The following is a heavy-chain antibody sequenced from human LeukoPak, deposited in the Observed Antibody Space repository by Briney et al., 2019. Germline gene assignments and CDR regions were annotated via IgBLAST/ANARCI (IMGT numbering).Heavy chain of an antibody. Sequence: GRSLRLSCAASGFTFDDYAMHWVRQAPGKGLEWVSGISWNSGSIGYADSVKGRFTISRDNAKNSLYLQMNSLRAEDTALYYCAIVSGSGSYYKSSADYWGQGTLVTVSS. V-gene: IGHV3-9*01. J-gene: IGHJ4*02. CDR3: AIVSGSGSYYKSSADY. CDR2: ISWNSGSI. D-gene: IGHD3-10*01. CDR1: GFTFDDYA.